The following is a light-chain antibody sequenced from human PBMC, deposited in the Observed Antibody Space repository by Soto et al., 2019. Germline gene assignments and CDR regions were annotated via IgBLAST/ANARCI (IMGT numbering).Light chain of an antibody. J-gene: IGKJ4*01. CDR2: DES. CDR1: RSVSSY. V-gene: IGKV3-11*01. Sequence: EIVLTQSPATLSLSPGERATLSCGASRSVSSYLAWYQQKPGQAPRLLIYDESYRATGIPARFSGSGSGTDFTLTIISLEPEDFAVYYCQLRSDWPPRLTFGGGTKVEIK. CDR3: QLRSDWPPRLT.